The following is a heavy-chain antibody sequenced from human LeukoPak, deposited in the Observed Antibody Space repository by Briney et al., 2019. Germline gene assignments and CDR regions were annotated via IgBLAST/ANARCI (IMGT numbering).Heavy chain of an antibody. CDR1: GFTLSSYS. J-gene: IGHJ6*03. V-gene: IGHV3-21*01. CDR2: ISSSSSYI. CDR3: ARGGIFGASYYMDV. Sequence: GGSLRLSCAASGFTLSSYSMNWVRQAPGEGLEWVSSISSSSSYIYYADSVKGRFTISRDNAKNSLYLQMNSLRAEDTAVYYCARGGIFGASYYMDVWGKGTTVPVSS. D-gene: IGHD3-3*01.